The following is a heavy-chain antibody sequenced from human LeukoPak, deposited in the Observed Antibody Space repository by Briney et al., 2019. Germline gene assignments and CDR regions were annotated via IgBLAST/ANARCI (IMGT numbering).Heavy chain of an antibody. CDR1: GFTVSSYY. CDR2: IYSGGST. CDR3: ARDAEDSSGYYHY. V-gene: IGHV3-53*04. J-gene: IGHJ4*02. Sequence: GGSLRLSCAASGFTVSSYYMSWVRQAPGKGLEWVSIIYSGGSTYYADSVKGRFTISRHNSKNTLYLQMNRLRPEDTAVYYCARDAEDSSGYYHYWGQGTLVTVSS. D-gene: IGHD3-22*01.